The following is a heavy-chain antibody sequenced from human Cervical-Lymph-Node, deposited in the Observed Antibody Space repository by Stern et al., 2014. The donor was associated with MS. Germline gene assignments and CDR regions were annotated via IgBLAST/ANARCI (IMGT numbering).Heavy chain of an antibody. D-gene: IGHD3-10*01. CDR2: IIPIFGIA. V-gene: IGHV1-69*01. CDR1: GGTFSSYA. CDR3: ARTYYYGSGTYAYYYYNMDV. Sequence: QVQLGQSGAEVKKPGSSVKVSCKASGGTFSSYAISWVRQAPGQGLEWMGGIIPIFGIANYAQKFQGRVTITADESTSTIYMKVSSLRSEDTAVYYCARTYYYGSGTYAYYYYNMDVWGQGTAVTVSS. J-gene: IGHJ6*02.